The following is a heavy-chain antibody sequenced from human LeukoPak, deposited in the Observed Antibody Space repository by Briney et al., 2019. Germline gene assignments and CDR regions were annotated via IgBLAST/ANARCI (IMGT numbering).Heavy chain of an antibody. CDR3: AGGSSTNSYYFDY. CDR1: GLTFSDYS. J-gene: IGHJ4*02. V-gene: IGHV3-21*01. CDR2: ISSGSGHI. D-gene: IGHD6-13*01. Sequence: GGSLRLSCAASGLTFSDYSMNWVRQAPGKGLEWVSSISSGSGHIYYAGSVRGRFTISRDNAKNSLFLEMNSLSAEDTAVYYCAGGSSTNSYYFDYWGQGTVVTVSS.